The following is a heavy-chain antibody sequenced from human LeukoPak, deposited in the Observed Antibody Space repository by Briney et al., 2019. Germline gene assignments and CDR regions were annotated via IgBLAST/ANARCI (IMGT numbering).Heavy chain of an antibody. CDR2: INPNSGGT. D-gene: IGHD3-22*01. CDR1: GYTFTGYY. J-gene: IGHJ4*02. V-gene: IGHV1-2*02. CDR3: ARVLYYYDSSRYPRPLESTPDELYYFDY. Sequence: ASVKVSCKASGYTFTGYYMHWVRQAPGQGLEWMGWINPNSGGTNYAQKFQGRVTMTRDTSISTAYMDQSRLRSDDTAVYYCARVLYYYDSSRYPRPLESTPDELYYFDYWGQGTLVTVSS.